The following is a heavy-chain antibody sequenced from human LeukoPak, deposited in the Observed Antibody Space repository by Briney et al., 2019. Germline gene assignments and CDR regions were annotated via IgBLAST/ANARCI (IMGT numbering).Heavy chain of an antibody. CDR2: ISGSGGST. D-gene: IGHD3-22*01. CDR1: GITLSNYG. J-gene: IGHJ4*02. V-gene: IGHV3-23*01. CDR3: AKRGVVIRVILVGFHKEAYYYDS. Sequence: GGSLRLSCAVSGITLSNYGMSWVRQAPGKGLEWVAGISGSGGSTTYADSVKGRFTTSRDNPKNTLYLHMNNLRAEDTAVYFCAKRGVVIRVILVGFHKEAYYYDSWGQGALVTVSS.